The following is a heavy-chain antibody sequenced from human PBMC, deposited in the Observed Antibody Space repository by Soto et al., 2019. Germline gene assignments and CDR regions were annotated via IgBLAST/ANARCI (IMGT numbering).Heavy chain of an antibody. Sequence: SVKVSCKASGGTFSSYTISWVRQAPGQGLEWMGRIIPILGIANYAQKFQGRVTITADKSTSTAYMELSSLRSEDTAVYYCARARQLWFGEFSQFYGMDVWGQGTTVTVSS. D-gene: IGHD3-10*01. CDR1: GGTFSSYT. V-gene: IGHV1-69*02. CDR3: ARARQLWFGEFSQFYGMDV. J-gene: IGHJ6*02. CDR2: IIPILGIA.